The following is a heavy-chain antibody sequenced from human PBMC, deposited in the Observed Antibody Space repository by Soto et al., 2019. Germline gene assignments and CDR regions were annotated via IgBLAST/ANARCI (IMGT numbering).Heavy chain of an antibody. J-gene: IGHJ6*02. CDR3: ARGGRSSAPLGYYYYGMDF. D-gene: IGHD3-10*01. Sequence: ASVKVSCKASGYTFTSYYMHWVRQAPGQGLEWMGIINPSGGSTSYAQKFQGRVTMTRDTSTSTVYMELSSLRSEDTAVYYCARGGRSSAPLGYYYYGMDFWGQGTTVPVSS. CDR2: INPSGGST. CDR1: GYTFTSYY. V-gene: IGHV1-46*01.